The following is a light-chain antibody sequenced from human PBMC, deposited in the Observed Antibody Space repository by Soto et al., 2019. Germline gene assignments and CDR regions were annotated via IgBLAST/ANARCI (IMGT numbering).Light chain of an antibody. V-gene: IGLV1-44*01. J-gene: IGLJ2*01. CDR1: TSNIGDNT. Sequence: QLVLTQPPSASGTPRQRVTISCSGSTSNIGDNTVNWYQQLPGTAPKLLIYNNGERPSGVPDRFSGSKSGTSASLVISGLQSEDEAVYYCASWDDSLNAVAFGGGTKVTVL. CDR3: ASWDDSLNAVA. CDR2: NNG.